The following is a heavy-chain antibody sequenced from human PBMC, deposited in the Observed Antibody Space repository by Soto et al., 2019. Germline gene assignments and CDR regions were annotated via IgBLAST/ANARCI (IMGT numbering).Heavy chain of an antibody. V-gene: IGHV1-24*01. CDR3: ATDLRPPPGRYVHY. J-gene: IGHJ4*02. CDR2: FDPEDGET. Sequence: ASVKVSCKGSGYTLTELSMDWVRQAPGKGLEWMGGFDPEDGETIYAQKFQGRVTMTEDTSTDTAYMELSSLRSEDTAVYYCATDLRPPPGRYVHYWGQGTLVTVSS. CDR1: GYTLTELS. D-gene: IGHD6-19*01.